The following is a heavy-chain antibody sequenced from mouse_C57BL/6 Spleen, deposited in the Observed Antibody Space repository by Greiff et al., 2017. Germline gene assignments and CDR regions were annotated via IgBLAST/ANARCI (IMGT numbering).Heavy chain of an antibody. CDR2: IDPEDGDT. Sequence: VQLQQSGAELVRPGASVKLSCTASGFNIKDFYMHWVKQRPEQGLEWIGRIDPEDGDTEYAPKFQGKATMTADTSSNTAYLQLSSLTSEDTAVYYCTTSYYGNDRAMDYWGQGTSVTVSS. J-gene: IGHJ4*01. CDR3: TTSYYGNDRAMDY. CDR1: GFNIKDFY. V-gene: IGHV14-1*01. D-gene: IGHD2-9*01.